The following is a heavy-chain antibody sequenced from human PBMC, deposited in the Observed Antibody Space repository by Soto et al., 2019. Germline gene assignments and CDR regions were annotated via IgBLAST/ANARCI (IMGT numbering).Heavy chain of an antibody. CDR3: ARPTPPRTVTTFRGLDV. CDR1: GFTFNDYT. J-gene: IGHJ6*02. Sequence: GGSLRLSCATSGFTFNDYTMHWLRQTPEKGLEWVSLISWDGATTYYADSVKGRFTISRDNIKNSLYLQMNSLRTDDPALYYCARPTPPRTVTTFRGLDVWGQGTTVTVSS. CDR2: ISWDGATT. V-gene: IGHV3-43*01. D-gene: IGHD4-17*01.